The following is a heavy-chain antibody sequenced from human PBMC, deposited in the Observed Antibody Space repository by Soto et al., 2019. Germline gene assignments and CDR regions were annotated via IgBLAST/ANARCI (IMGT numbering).Heavy chain of an antibody. CDR3: ANAARGSSWLKGGFDAFDI. CDR1: GFTVSSNY. CDR2: IYSGGST. Sequence: GGSLRLSCAASGFTVSSNYMSWVRQAPGKGLEWVSVIYSGGSTYYADSVKGRFTISRDNSKNTLYLQMNSLRAEDTAVYYCANAARGSSWLKGGFDAFDIWGQGTMVTVSS. D-gene: IGHD6-13*01. J-gene: IGHJ3*02. V-gene: IGHV3-66*01.